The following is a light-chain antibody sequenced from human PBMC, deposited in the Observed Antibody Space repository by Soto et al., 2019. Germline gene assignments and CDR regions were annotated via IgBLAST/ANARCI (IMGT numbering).Light chain of an antibody. J-gene: IGLJ2*01. CDR3: AAWDDSLRAVV. CDR1: GSNIGTHA. V-gene: IGLV1-44*01. CDR2: RNH. Sequence: QSVLTQSPSESATPGQRVTISCSGSGSNIGTHAVNWYQQVPGTAPTLLIFRNHQRPSGVPVRFCGSKSGTSASLAITVPQSEDEADYYCAAWDDSLRAVVFGGGTKLTVL.